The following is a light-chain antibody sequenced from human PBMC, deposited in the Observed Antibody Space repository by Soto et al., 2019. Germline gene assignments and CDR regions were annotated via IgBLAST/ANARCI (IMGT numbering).Light chain of an antibody. Sequence: QSVLTQPASVSGSPGQSITISCTGTSSDLAIYNYVSWYQQQPGKAPKLMIYQVTNRPSGVSNRFSGSRSGNTASLTISGLQAEDEADYYCSSYTSSSTLLFGGGTKVTVL. CDR1: SSDLAIYNY. V-gene: IGLV2-14*01. CDR2: QVT. J-gene: IGLJ2*01. CDR3: SSYTSSSTLL.